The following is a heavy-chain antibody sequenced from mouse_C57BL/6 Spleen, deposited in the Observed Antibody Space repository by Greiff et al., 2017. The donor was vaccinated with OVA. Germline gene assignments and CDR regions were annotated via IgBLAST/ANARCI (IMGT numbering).Heavy chain of an antibody. Sequence: QVQLQQPGAELVKPGASVKMSCKASGYTFTSYWITWVKQRPGQGLAWIGDIYPGSGSTDYNEKFKSKATLTVDTSSSTAYMQLSSLTSEDSAVYYCARGNYGSSPYYWGQGTTLTVSS. J-gene: IGHJ2*01. CDR1: GYTFTSYW. V-gene: IGHV1-55*01. CDR3: ARGNYGSSPYY. D-gene: IGHD1-1*01. CDR2: IYPGSGST.